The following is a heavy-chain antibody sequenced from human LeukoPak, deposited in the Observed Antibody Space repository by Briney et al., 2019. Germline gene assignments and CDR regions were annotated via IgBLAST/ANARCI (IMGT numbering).Heavy chain of an antibody. CDR1: GYSISSGYY. CDR2: IYNSGST. J-gene: IGHJ1*01. CDR3: ARVRSSGWIEYFQH. Sequence: SETLSLTCAVSGYSISSGYYWGWIRQPPGKGLEWIGSIYNSGSTYYNPSLKSRVTISVDTSKNQFSLKLSSVTAADTAVYYCARVRSSGWIEYFQHWGQGTLVTVSS. D-gene: IGHD6-19*01. V-gene: IGHV4-38-2*01.